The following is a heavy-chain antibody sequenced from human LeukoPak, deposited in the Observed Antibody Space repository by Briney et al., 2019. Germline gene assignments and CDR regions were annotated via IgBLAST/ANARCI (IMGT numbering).Heavy chain of an antibody. J-gene: IGHJ4*02. CDR1: GFTFSSYG. Sequence: GGSLRLSCAASGFTFSSYGMHWVRQAPGKGLEWVSAIWYDGSNKYYADSVKGRFTISRDNSKNTLYLQMNSLRAEDTAVYYCARGYYYDSSGYYYAPFYWGQGTLVTVSS. CDR3: ARGYYYDSSGYYYAPFY. D-gene: IGHD3-22*01. V-gene: IGHV3-33*01. CDR2: IWYDGSNK.